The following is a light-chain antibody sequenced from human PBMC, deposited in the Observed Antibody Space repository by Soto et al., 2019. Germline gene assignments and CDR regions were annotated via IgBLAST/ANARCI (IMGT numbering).Light chain of an antibody. CDR2: DVD. CDR1: STDVGAYHY. CDR3: SSYPGHNTRV. V-gene: IGLV2-14*03. J-gene: IGLJ3*02. Sequence: QSALTQPASVSGSPGQSITISCTGTSTDVGAYHYVSWYQHHPGKAPKLIIYDVDNRPSGISDRFSGSKSGNTASLTISGLQAEDEAHYSCSSYPGHNTRVFGGGTKVTVL.